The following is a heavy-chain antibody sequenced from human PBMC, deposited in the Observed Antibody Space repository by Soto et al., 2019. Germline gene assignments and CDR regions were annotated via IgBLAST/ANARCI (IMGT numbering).Heavy chain of an antibody. J-gene: IGHJ6*02. CDR2: INAGNGNT. D-gene: IGHD2-2*01. CDR1: GYTFTSYA. CDR3: ARAGGYCSSTSCVYYYYGMDV. V-gene: IGHV1-3*01. Sequence: GASVKVSCKASGYTFTSYAMHWVRQAPGQRLEWMGWINAGNGNTKYSQKFQGRVTITRDTSASTAYMELSSLRSEDTAVYYCARAGGYCSSTSCVYYYYGMDVWGQGTTVTVSS.